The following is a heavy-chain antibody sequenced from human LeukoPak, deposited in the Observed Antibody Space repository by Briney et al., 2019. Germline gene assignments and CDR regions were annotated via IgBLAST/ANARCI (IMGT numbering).Heavy chain of an antibody. CDR2: ISAYNGNT. J-gene: IGHJ2*01. CDR3: ARVEGAHSPHYYWYFDL. CDR1: GYTFTSYG. Sequence: ASVKVSCKASGYTFTSYGISWVRQAPGQGLEWMGWISAYNGNTNYAQKLQGRVTMTTDTSTSTAYMELRSLRSDDTAVYYCARVEGAHSPHYYWYFDLWGRGTLVTVSS. D-gene: IGHD1-26*01. V-gene: IGHV1-18*01.